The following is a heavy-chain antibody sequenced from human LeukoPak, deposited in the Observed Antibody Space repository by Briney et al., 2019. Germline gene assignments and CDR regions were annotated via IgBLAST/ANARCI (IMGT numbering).Heavy chain of an antibody. V-gene: IGHV1-69*13. CDR2: IIPIFGTA. CDR3: ARSGIQLWDEIDY. J-gene: IGHJ4*02. Sequence: ASVKVSCRASGGTFSSYAISWVRQAPGQGLEWMGGIIPIFGTANYAQKFQGRVTITADESTSTAYMELSSLRSEDTAVYYCARSGIQLWDEIDYWGQGTLVTVSS. CDR1: GGTFSSYA. D-gene: IGHD5-18*01.